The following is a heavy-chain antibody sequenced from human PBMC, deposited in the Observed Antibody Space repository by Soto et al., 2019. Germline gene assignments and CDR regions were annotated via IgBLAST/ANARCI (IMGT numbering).Heavy chain of an antibody. J-gene: IGHJ5*02. Sequence: ASVKVSCKASGYTSTSYGISWVRQAPGQGLEWMGWISAYNGNTNYAQKLQGRVTMTTDTSTSTAYMELRSLRSDDAAVYYCARDYQVLTTVTTTIWFDPWGQGTLVTVSS. V-gene: IGHV1-18*04. D-gene: IGHD4-17*01. CDR2: ISAYNGNT. CDR1: GYTSTSYG. CDR3: ARDYQVLTTVTTTIWFDP.